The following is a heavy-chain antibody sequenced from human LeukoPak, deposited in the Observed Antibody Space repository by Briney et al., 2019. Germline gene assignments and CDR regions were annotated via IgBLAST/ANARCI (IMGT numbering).Heavy chain of an antibody. Sequence: PGGSLRLSCAASGFTFTNAWMTWVRQVPGKGLEWVGRVRSKTDGRTTDYAAPVKGRFTISRDDSKNTLYLQMNSLKIEDTAIYYCTTAPYYYDSSGSNYWGQGTLVTVSS. D-gene: IGHD3-22*01. CDR1: GFTFTNAW. CDR2: VRSKTDGRTT. CDR3: TTAPYYYDSSGSNY. V-gene: IGHV3-15*01. J-gene: IGHJ4*02.